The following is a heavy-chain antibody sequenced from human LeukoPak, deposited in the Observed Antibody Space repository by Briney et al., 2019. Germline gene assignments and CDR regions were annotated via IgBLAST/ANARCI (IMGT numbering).Heavy chain of an antibody. J-gene: IGHJ4*02. V-gene: IGHV3-43*02. CDR1: RFTFDDYA. D-gene: IGHD3-10*01. Sequence: GGSLRLSCAASRFTFDDYAMHWVRQAPGKGLEWVSLISGDGGSTYYADSVKGRFTISRDNSKNSLYLQMNSLRTEDTALYYCAKVPRFGELFFYFDYWGQGTLVTVSS. CDR3: AKVPRFGELFFYFDY. CDR2: ISGDGGST.